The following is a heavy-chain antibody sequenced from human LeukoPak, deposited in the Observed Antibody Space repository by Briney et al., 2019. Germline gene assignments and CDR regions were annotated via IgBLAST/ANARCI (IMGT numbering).Heavy chain of an antibody. Sequence: PGGSLRLSCAASGFTFSSYAMSWVRQAPGQGLEWGSAISGSGGSTYYADSVKGRFTISRDNSRDTLYLQMNSLRAEDTAVYYCAKGYYDYVWGSYYFDYWGQGTLVTVSS. D-gene: IGHD3-16*01. CDR2: ISGSGGST. CDR1: GFTFSSYA. CDR3: AKGYYDYVWGSYYFDY. J-gene: IGHJ4*02. V-gene: IGHV3-23*01.